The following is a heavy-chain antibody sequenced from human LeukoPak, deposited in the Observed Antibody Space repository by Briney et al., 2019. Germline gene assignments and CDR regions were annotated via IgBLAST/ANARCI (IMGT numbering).Heavy chain of an antibody. CDR1: GFTFSSYW. Sequence: GGSLRLSCAASGFTFSSYWMSWVRQAPGKGLEWVANIKQDGSEKYYVDSVKGRFTISRDNAKNSLYLQMNSLRAEDTAVYYCARDSVAAKKYYYYYYGMDVWGQGTTVTVSS. CDR2: IKQDGSEK. J-gene: IGHJ6*02. CDR3: ARDSVAAKKYYYYYYGMDV. V-gene: IGHV3-7*01. D-gene: IGHD2-15*01.